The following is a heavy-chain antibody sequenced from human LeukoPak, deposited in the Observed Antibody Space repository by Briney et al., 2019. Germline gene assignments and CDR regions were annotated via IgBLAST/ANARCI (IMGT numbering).Heavy chain of an antibody. CDR3: AKAGFTVAYFDY. CDR2: IWYDGSNK. Sequence: GRSLRLXCAASGFTCSSYGMHWVRQAPGKGLEWVAVIWYDGSNKYYVDSVKGRFTISRDNSKNTLYLQMNSLRAEDTAVYYCAKAGFTVAYFDYWGQGTLVTVSS. D-gene: IGHD4-23*01. J-gene: IGHJ4*02. V-gene: IGHV3-33*06. CDR1: GFTCSSYG.